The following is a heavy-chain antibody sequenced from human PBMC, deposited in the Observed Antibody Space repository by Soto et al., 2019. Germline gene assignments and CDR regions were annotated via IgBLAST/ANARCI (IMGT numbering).Heavy chain of an antibody. D-gene: IGHD1-7*01. Sequence: SETLSLTCAVYGGSFSGYYWSWIRQPPGKRLEWIGEINHSGSTNYNPSLKSRVTISVDTSKNQFSLKLSSVTAADTAVYYCVSEGWQMELRGPNWYFALWGRGTLVTVSS. CDR3: VSEGWQMELRGPNWYFAL. CDR1: GGSFSGYY. V-gene: IGHV4-34*01. CDR2: INHSGST. J-gene: IGHJ2*01.